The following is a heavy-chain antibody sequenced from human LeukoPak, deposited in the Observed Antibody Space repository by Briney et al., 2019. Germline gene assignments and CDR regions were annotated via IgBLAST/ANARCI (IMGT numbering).Heavy chain of an antibody. Sequence: GGSLRLSCAASGFSFSTYAMSWVRQAPGKGLEWVSAISSSATSTYYADSVKGRFTISRDNSKNTLYLQMNSLRAEDTAVYYCARDDCSGGSCYRELGYYYYMDVWGKGTTVTISS. CDR1: GFSFSTYA. V-gene: IGHV3-23*01. J-gene: IGHJ6*03. CDR3: ARDDCSGGSCYRELGYYYYMDV. D-gene: IGHD2-15*01. CDR2: ISSSATST.